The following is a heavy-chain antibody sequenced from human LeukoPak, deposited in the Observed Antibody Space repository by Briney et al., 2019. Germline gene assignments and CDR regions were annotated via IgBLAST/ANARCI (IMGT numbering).Heavy chain of an antibody. CDR3: ARCSGQYSSSWPIDY. D-gene: IGHD6-13*01. CDR2: INAGNGNT. Sequence: ASVKVSCKASGGTFSSYAISWVRQAPGQRLEWMGWINAGNGNTKYSQKFQGRVTITRDTSASTAYMELSSLRSEDTAVYYCARCSGQYSSSWPIDYWGQGTLVTVSS. CDR1: GGTFSSYA. V-gene: IGHV1-3*01. J-gene: IGHJ4*02.